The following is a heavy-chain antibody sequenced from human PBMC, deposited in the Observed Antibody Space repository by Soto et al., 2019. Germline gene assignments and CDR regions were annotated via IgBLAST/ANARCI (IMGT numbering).Heavy chain of an antibody. CDR1: GYSFTSYW. J-gene: IGHJ3*02. V-gene: IGHV5-51*01. CDR3: ARQYCSGGSCYPDDAFDI. CDR2: IYPGDSDT. D-gene: IGHD2-15*01. Sequence: GESLKISCKGSGYSFTSYWIGWVRQMPGKGLEWMGIIYPGDSDTRYSPSFQGQVTISADKSISTAYLQWSSLKASDTAMYYCARQYCSGGSCYPDDAFDIWGQGTMVTVSS.